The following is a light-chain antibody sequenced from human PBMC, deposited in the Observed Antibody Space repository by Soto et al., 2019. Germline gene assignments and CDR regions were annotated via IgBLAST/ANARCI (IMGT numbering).Light chain of an antibody. CDR3: CSYAGNSGV. V-gene: IGLV2-23*02. J-gene: IGLJ3*02. CDR2: EVS. CDR1: SSDVGSCNF. Sequence: QSVLTQPASVSGSPGQSIIISCTGTSSDVGSCNFVSWYQQHPGKAPKLMIYEVSKRPSGVSNRFSGSKSGNTASLTISGLQPEDEADYYCCSYAGNSGVFGGGTKLTVL.